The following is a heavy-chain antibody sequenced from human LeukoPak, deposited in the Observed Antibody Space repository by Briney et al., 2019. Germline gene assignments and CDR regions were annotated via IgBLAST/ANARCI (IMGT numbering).Heavy chain of an antibody. CDR2: TNPNTGGT. CDR3: ARELYYDSSGYYYGDAFDI. V-gene: IGHV1-2*02. J-gene: IGHJ3*02. CDR1: VYTFCGYY. D-gene: IGHD3-22*01. Sequence: AAVTVSCKASVYTFCGYYIHCVRQAPGQGLEWMGWTNPNTGGTKYAQKFQGRVTMTRDTSISTAYMELSSLRSDDTAEYYCARELYYDSSGYYYGDAFDIWGQGTMVTVSS.